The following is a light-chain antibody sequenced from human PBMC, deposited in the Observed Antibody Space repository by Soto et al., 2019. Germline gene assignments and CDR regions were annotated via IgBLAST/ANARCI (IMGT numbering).Light chain of an antibody. CDR3: QQYYSTPSWT. CDR1: QSVLYSSNNKNY. V-gene: IGKV4-1*01. CDR2: WAS. J-gene: IGKJ1*01. Sequence: DIVMTQSPDSLAVSLGERATINCKCSQSVLYSSNNKNYLAWYQQKPGQPPKLLIYWASTRESGVPDRFSGSGSGTDFTLTISSLQAEDVAVYYCQQYYSTPSWTFGQGTKVDIK.